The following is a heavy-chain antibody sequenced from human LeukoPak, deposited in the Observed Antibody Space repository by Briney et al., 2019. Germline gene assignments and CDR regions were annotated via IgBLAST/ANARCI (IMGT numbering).Heavy chain of an antibody. D-gene: IGHD3-10*01. J-gene: IGHJ4*02. CDR3: ARDYGSGSYFIDY. Sequence: GGSLRLSCAASGFTFSSYSMNWVRQAPGKGLEWVSSIGSSSSYIYYADSVKGRFTISRDNAKNSLYLQMNSLRAEDTAVYYCARDYGSGSYFIDYWGQGTLVTVSS. CDR1: GFTFSSYS. CDR2: IGSSSSYI. V-gene: IGHV3-21*01.